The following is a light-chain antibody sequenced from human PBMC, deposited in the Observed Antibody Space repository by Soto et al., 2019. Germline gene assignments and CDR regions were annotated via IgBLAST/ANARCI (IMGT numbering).Light chain of an antibody. CDR1: QSVYSN. CDR3: QLGIT. Sequence: IVMTQSPATMSASPGERATRFCRASQSVYSNLAWYQQKPGQAPRFLIYGASSRATGIPDRFSGSGSGTDFTLTISRLEPEDFAVYYCQLGITFGQGTRLEIK. J-gene: IGKJ5*01. CDR2: GAS. V-gene: IGKV3D-15*01.